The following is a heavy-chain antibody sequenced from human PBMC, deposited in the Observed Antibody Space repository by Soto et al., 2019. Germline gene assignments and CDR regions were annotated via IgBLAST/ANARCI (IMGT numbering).Heavy chain of an antibody. V-gene: IGHV5-51*01. J-gene: IGHJ6*02. D-gene: IGHD6-13*01. CDR2: IYPGDSDT. CDR3: TTDFSSSSWYSGLVLGDYYYYGMDV. Sequence: GESVKISCKGSGYSFTSYWIGWVRQMPGKGLEWMGIIYPGDSDTRYSPSFQGQVTISADKSISTAYLQMNSLKTEDTAVYYCTTDFSSSSWYSGLVLGDYYYYGMDVWGQGTTVTVSS. CDR1: GYSFTSYW.